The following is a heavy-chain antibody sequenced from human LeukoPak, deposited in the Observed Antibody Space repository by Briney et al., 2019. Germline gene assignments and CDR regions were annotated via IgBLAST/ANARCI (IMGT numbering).Heavy chain of an antibody. CDR2: VYSGGST. CDR1: GFTVTSNY. CDR3: ARDEMIAARRYYYYMDV. J-gene: IGHJ6*03. D-gene: IGHD6-6*01. Sequence: PGGSLRLSCAVSGFTVTSNYMSWVRQAPGKGLEWISVVYSGGSTYYADSVKGRFTISRDNAKNSLYLQMNSLRAEDTAVYYCARDEMIAARRYYYYMDVWGKGTTVTVSS. V-gene: IGHV3-66*01.